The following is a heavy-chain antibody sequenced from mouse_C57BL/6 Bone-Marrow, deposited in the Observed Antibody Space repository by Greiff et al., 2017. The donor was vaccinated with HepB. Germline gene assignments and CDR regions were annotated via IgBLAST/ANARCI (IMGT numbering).Heavy chain of an antibody. V-gene: IGHV1-19*01. J-gene: IGHJ4*01. Sequence: EVQVVESGPVLVKPGASVKMSCKASGYTFTDYYMNWVKQSHGKSLEWIGVINPYNGGTSYNQKFKGKATLTVDKSSSTAYMELNSLTSEDSAVYYCARSPYYYGSSYYYYAMDYWGQGTSVTVSS. CDR3: ARSPYYYGSSYYYYAMDY. CDR2: INPYNGGT. CDR1: GYTFTDYY. D-gene: IGHD1-1*01.